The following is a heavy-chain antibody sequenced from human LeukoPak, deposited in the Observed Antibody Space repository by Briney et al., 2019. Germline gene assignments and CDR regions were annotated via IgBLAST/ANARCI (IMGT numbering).Heavy chain of an antibody. CDR2: IKSDGSRK. V-gene: IGHV3-74*01. CDR1: GFTFSSYW. J-gene: IGHJ5*02. CDR3: AASQGPNWFDP. Sequence: GRSLRLSCAASGFTFSSYWMHWVRQAPGKGLVWVSRIKSDGSRKIYADCVKGRFTISKDNANNTLSLQMNSLRAEYTAVYYCAASQGPNWFDPWGQGTLVSVSS.